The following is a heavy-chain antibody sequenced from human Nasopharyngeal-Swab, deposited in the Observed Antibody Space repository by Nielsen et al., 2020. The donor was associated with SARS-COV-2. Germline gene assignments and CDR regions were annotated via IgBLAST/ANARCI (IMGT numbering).Heavy chain of an antibody. V-gene: IGHV1-46*01. D-gene: IGHD6-19*01. Sequence: ASVKVSCKASGYTFTSYYMHWVRQAPGQGLEWMGLINPSGGSTSYAQKFQGRVTMTRDTSTSTVYMELSSLRSEDTAVYYCARDLTNSIAVAGNYYYGMDVWGQGTTVTVSS. J-gene: IGHJ6*02. CDR2: INPSGGST. CDR1: GYTFTSYY. CDR3: ARDLTNSIAVAGNYYYGMDV.